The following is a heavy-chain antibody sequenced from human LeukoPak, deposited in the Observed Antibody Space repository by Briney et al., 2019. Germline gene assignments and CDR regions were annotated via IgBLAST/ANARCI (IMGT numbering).Heavy chain of an antibody. Sequence: SETLSLTCTVSGGSISSSSYYWGWIRQPPGKGLEWIGSIYYSGSTYYNPSLKGRVTISVDTSKNQFSLKLSSVTAADTAVYYCATRLGIAVASYYFDYWGQGTLVTVSS. V-gene: IGHV4-39*01. D-gene: IGHD6-19*01. CDR1: GGSISSSSYY. CDR2: IYYSGST. J-gene: IGHJ4*02. CDR3: ATRLGIAVASYYFDY.